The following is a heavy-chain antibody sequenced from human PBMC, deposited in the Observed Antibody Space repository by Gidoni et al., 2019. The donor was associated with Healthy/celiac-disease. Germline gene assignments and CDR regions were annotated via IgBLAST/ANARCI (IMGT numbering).Heavy chain of an antibody. CDR2: ISYDGSNK. CDR3: AKDIKAEEKFTDIVATNHYYYYGMDV. CDR1: GFPFSSYG. D-gene: IGHD5-12*01. V-gene: IGHV3-30*18. Sequence: QVQLVESGGGVVQPGRSLRLSCAASGFPFSSYGMHWVRQAPGKGLEWVAVISYDGSNKYYADSVKGRFTISRDNSKNTLYLQMNSLRAEDTAVYYCAKDIKAEEKFTDIVATNHYYYYGMDVWGQGTTVTVSS. J-gene: IGHJ6*02.